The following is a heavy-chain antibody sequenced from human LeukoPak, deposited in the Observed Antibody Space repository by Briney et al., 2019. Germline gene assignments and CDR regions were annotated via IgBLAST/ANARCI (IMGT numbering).Heavy chain of an antibody. D-gene: IGHD3/OR15-3a*01. CDR2: IYYSGST. J-gene: IGHJ4*02. Sequence: NPSETLSLTCTVSGGSISSYYWSWIRQPPGKGLEWIGYIYYSGSTNYNPSLKSRVTISVDTSKNQFSLKPSSVTAADTAVYYCARSHSVWTSFDYWGQGTLVTVSS. CDR3: ARSHSVWTSFDY. V-gene: IGHV4-59*01. CDR1: GGSISSYY.